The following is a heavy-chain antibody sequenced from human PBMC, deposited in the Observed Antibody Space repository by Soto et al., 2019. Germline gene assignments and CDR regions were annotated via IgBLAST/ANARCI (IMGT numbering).Heavy chain of an antibody. J-gene: IGHJ1*01. V-gene: IGHV3-23*01. CDR3: AKDRGLVALEYCQY. Sequence: DVQLLESGGGFVQPGGSLRLSCAASGFTFSNYAMTWVRQAPGTGPERVSTIGDSASSTYYADSVKGRFIISRDNSKTTLYLQMNSLRAEDTAVYFCAKDRGLVALEYCQYWGQGTLVTVSS. D-gene: IGHD3-9*01. CDR1: GFTFSNYA. CDR2: IGDSASST.